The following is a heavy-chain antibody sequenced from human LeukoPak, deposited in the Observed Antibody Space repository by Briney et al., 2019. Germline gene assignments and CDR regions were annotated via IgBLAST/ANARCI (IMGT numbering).Heavy chain of an antibody. J-gene: IGHJ5*02. Sequence: EASVKVSCKASGGTFSSYAISWVRQAPGQGLEWMGGIIPIFGTANYAQKFQGRVTITADESTSTAYMELSSLRSEDTAVYYCARDRRASGSYYRWFDPWGQGTLVTVSS. CDR1: GGTFSSYA. D-gene: IGHD1-26*01. V-gene: IGHV1-69*13. CDR2: IIPIFGTA. CDR3: ARDRRASGSYYRWFDP.